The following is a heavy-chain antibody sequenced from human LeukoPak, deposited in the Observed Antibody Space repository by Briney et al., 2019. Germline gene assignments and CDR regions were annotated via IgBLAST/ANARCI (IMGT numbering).Heavy chain of an antibody. CDR3: ARDITGTTWWFDP. D-gene: IGHD1-7*01. CDR1: GYTFTGYY. Sequence: ASVKVSCKASGYTFTGYYMHWVRQAPGQGLEWMGWINPSSGGTKYAQNFQGRVTMTRDTSISTAYMELSSLRSEDTAVYYCARDITGTTWWFDPWGQGTLVTVSS. CDR2: INPSSGGT. V-gene: IGHV1-2*02. J-gene: IGHJ5*02.